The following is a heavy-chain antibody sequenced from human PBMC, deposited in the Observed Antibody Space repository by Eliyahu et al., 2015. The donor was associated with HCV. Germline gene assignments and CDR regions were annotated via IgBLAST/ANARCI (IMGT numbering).Heavy chain of an antibody. CDR3: ARNKAFDSFDY. CDR1: GFTFSTSW. Sequence: EVQLVESGGALVQPGGSLRLSCAASGFTFSTSWMAWVRQAPGKGLEWVATINPDESQKYHADSVKGRFSVSRDNTRNLLHLQMNSLRAEDTSVYFCARNKAFDSFDYWGQGTLLSVSS. J-gene: IGHJ4*02. D-gene: IGHD2/OR15-2a*01. CDR2: INPDESQK. V-gene: IGHV3-7*01.